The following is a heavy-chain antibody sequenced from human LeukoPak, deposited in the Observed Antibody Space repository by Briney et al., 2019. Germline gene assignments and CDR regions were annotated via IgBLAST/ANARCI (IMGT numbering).Heavy chain of an antibody. CDR3: ARDPSKIRGVKAFDY. J-gene: IGHJ4*02. CDR1: GDNFSTYS. D-gene: IGHD3-10*01. CDR2: IRPIFDTS. V-gene: IGHV1-69*13. Sequence: SVKVSCKASGDNFSTYSFSWVRQAPGQGLEWMGGIRPIFDTSNYAQKFQGRVTITADESTSTAYMELRSLTSEDTAVYYCARDPSKIRGVKAFDYWGQGTLVTVSS.